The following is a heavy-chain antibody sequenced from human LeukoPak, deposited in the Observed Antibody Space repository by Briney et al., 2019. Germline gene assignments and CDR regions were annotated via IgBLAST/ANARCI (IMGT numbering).Heavy chain of an antibody. CDR2: IMPLFGTA. Sequence: SVKVSCKTSGGTFNNSAISWVRQAPGQGLEWLGGIMPLFGTAGYAQKFQGRVTITKDESTRTVYLELTSLTSDDTAVYYCARDVHGDYGSGWFNPWGQGTLVSVSS. CDR3: ARDVHGDYGSGWFNP. CDR1: GGTFNNSA. J-gene: IGHJ5*02. V-gene: IGHV1-69*05. D-gene: IGHD4-17*01.